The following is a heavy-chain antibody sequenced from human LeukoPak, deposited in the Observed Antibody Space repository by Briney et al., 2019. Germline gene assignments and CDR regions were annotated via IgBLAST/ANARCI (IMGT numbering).Heavy chain of an antibody. CDR3: ARGSDYYDSSGPQEDYFDY. V-gene: IGHV4-59*01. CDR2: IYYSGST. CDR1: GGSISSYY. Sequence: KPSETLSLTCTVAGGSISSYYWSWIRQPPGKGLEWIGYIYYSGSTNYNPSLKRRVTISVDTSKNQFSLKLSSVTAADTAVYYCARGSDYYDSSGPQEDYFDYWGQGTLVTVSS. D-gene: IGHD3-22*01. J-gene: IGHJ4*02.